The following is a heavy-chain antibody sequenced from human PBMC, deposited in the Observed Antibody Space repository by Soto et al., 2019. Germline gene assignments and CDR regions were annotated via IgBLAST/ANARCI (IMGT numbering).Heavy chain of an antibody. V-gene: IGHV1-3*01. CDR2: INAGNGNT. CDR1: GYTFTSYA. CDR3: ARDPIVVVTAIVDY. Sequence: QVQLVQSGAEVKKPGASVKVSCKASGYTFTSYAMHWVRQAPGQRLEWMGWINAGNGNTKYSQKFQGRVTITRDTSASTGYMELSSLRSEDTAVYYCARDPIVVVTAIVDYWGQGTLVTVSS. D-gene: IGHD2-21*02. J-gene: IGHJ4*02.